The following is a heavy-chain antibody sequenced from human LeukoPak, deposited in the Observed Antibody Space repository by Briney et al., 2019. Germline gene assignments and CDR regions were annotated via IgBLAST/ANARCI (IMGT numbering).Heavy chain of an antibody. V-gene: IGHV3-48*03. CDR3: ASIVVLPAAIS. Sequence: GGSLRLFCAASGFTFSSYEMNWDRQAPGKGLEWVSYISSSGSTIYYADSVKGRFTISRDNAKNSLYLQMNSLRAEDTAVYYCASIVVLPAAISWGQGTLVTVSS. D-gene: IGHD2-2*02. J-gene: IGHJ5*02. CDR1: GFTFSSYE. CDR2: ISSSGSTI.